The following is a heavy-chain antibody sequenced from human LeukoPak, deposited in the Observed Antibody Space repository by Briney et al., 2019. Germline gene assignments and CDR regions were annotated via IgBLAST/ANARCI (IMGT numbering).Heavy chain of an antibody. CDR3: AKAPVTSCSGASCYPFDS. CDR1: GFTLSTYA. J-gene: IGHJ4*02. CDR2: TSSSDAGT. Sequence: PGGSLRLSCAASGFTLSTYAMSWVRQTPGKGLEWVAATSSSDAGTYHADSVRGRFTISRDNSKDTLYLQMNSLRAEDAAVYFCAKAPVTSCSGASCYPFDSWGQGTLVTVSS. V-gene: IGHV3-23*01. D-gene: IGHD2-15*01.